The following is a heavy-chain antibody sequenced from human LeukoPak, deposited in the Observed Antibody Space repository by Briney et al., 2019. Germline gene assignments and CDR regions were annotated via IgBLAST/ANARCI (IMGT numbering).Heavy chain of an antibody. D-gene: IGHD3-9*01. CDR3: ARDHDWAFDL. CDR2: INHNAEMI. Sequence: GGSLRLSCEASGFPFSSYVMSWVRQAPGKGLEWIAYINHNAEMILYPDFVKGRFTISRDDAKNSLYLQMNALRDEDTAIYYCARDHDWAFDLWGQGTLVTVSS. V-gene: IGHV3-48*02. J-gene: IGHJ4*02. CDR1: GFPFSSYV.